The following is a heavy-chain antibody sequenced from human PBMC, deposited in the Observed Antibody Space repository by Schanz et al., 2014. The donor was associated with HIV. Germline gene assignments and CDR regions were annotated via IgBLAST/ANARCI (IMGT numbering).Heavy chain of an antibody. D-gene: IGHD1-26*01. CDR2: IDGVDDNT. V-gene: IGHV3-23*04. Sequence: EVQLVESGGGVVRPGGSLRLSCAASGFIFQDYAMSWVRQAPGKGLEWVSAIDGVDDNTYYADSVKGRFTISRDNSKNTVYLRMSGLRAEDTAVYYCENQRYSGTYRPFDYWGRGTLVTVSS. J-gene: IGHJ4*02. CDR3: ENQRYSGTYRPFDY. CDR1: GFIFQDYA.